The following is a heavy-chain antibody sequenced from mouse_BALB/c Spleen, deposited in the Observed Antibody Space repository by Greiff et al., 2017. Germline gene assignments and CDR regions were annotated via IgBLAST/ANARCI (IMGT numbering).Heavy chain of an antibody. V-gene: IGHV5-6-3*01. CDR3: ARDRAWYFDV. CDR2: INSNGGST. CDR1: GFTFSSYG. Sequence: EVQLVESGGGLVQPGGSLKLSCAASGFTFSSYGMSWVRQTPDKRLELVATINSNGGSTYYPDSVKGRFTISRDNAKNTLYLQMSSLKSEDTAMYYCARDRAWYFDVWGAGTTVTVSS. J-gene: IGHJ1*01.